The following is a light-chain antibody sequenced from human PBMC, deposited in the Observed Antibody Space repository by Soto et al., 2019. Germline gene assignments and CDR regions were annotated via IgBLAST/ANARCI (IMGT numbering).Light chain of an antibody. Sequence: VLTKSLAILSVYPGERATLSCRASQSISRSLAWYQQKPGQAPRLLISDASTRATGIPARFSGSGSGTEFTLTISILHSEEFALQYCRQYKGWPPRPFGQGTNLDI. J-gene: IGKJ2*01. CDR1: QSISRS. V-gene: IGKV3-15*01. CDR3: RQYKGWPPRP. CDR2: DAS.